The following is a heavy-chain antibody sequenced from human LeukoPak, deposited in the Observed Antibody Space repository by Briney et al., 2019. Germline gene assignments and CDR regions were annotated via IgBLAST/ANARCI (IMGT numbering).Heavy chain of an antibody. Sequence: GGSLRLSCAASGFTFSSYWMSWVRQAPGKGLEWVANIKQDGSEKYYVDSVKGRFTISRDNAKNSLYLQMNSLRAEDTAVYYCARDLHSSSWRHPYWGQGTLVTVSS. CDR2: IKQDGSEK. V-gene: IGHV3-7*01. D-gene: IGHD6-13*01. CDR1: GFTFSSYW. CDR3: ARDLHSSSWRHPY. J-gene: IGHJ4*02.